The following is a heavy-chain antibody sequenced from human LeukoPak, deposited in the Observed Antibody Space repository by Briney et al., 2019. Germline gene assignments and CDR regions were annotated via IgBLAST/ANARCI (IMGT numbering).Heavy chain of an antibody. V-gene: IGHV3-49*04. CDR3: TRVLSGGGCIDY. J-gene: IGHJ4*02. Sequence: YCTARGFSNGDNARSWVRQDQGKGLEWAGFIRSKAYGGTTEYAASVKGRFTISRDDSKSIAYLQMNSLKTEDTAVYYCTRVLSGGGCIDYWGQGTLVTVSP. D-gene: IGHD3-16*01. CDR2: IRSKAYGGTT. CDR1: GFSNGDNA.